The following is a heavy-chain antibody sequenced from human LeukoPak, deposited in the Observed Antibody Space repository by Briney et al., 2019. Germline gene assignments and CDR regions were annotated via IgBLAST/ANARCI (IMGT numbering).Heavy chain of an antibody. Sequence: SETLSLTCTVSGGSISSYYWSWIRQPPGKGLEWIGYIYYSGSTNYNPSLKSRVTISVDTSKNQFSLKLSSVTAADTAVYYCATHRRNGALDYWGRGPLVTVSS. D-gene: IGHD4-17*01. V-gene: IGHV4-59*08. CDR1: GGSISSYY. J-gene: IGHJ4*02. CDR2: IYYSGST. CDR3: ATHRRNGALDY.